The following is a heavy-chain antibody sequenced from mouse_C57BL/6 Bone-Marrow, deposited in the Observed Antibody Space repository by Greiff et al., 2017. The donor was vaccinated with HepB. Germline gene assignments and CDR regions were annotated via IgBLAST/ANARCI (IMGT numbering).Heavy chain of an antibody. CDR1: GFTFSDFY. D-gene: IGHD1-3*01. CDR3: ARAKAMDY. CDR2: SRNKANDYTT. Sequence: EVHLVESGGGLVQSGRSLRLSCATSGFTFSDFYMEWVRQAPGKGLEWIAASRNKANDYTTEYSASVKGRFIVSRDTSQSILYLQMNALRAEDTAIYYCARAKAMDYWGQGTSVTVSS. V-gene: IGHV7-1*01. J-gene: IGHJ4*01.